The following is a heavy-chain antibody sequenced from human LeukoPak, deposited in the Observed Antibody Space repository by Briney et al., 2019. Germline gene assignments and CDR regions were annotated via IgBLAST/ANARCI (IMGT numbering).Heavy chain of an antibody. V-gene: IGHV3-21*01. D-gene: IGHD3-3*01. CDR2: ISSSSSYI. Sequence: GGSLRLSCAASGFTFSSYSMNWVRQAPGKGLEWVSSISSSSSYIYYADSVKGRFTISRDNAKNSLYLQMNSLRAEDTAVYYCARDPPHFGVVLDDAFDIWGQGTMVTVSS. CDR3: ARDPPHFGVVLDDAFDI. CDR1: GFTFSSYS. J-gene: IGHJ3*02.